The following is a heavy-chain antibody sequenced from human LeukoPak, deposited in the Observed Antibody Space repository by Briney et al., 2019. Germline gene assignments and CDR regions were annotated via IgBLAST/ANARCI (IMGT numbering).Heavy chain of an antibody. Sequence: ASVKVSCKASGYTFTSYGISWVRQAPGQGLEWMGWISAYNGNTNYAQKLQGRVTMTTDTSTSTAYMELRSLRSEDTAVYYCARGGYSYGNYYYYYMDVWGKGTTVTVSS. CDR2: ISAYNGNT. CDR3: ARGGYSYGNYYYYYMDV. CDR1: GYTFTSYG. D-gene: IGHD5-18*01. J-gene: IGHJ6*03. V-gene: IGHV1-18*01.